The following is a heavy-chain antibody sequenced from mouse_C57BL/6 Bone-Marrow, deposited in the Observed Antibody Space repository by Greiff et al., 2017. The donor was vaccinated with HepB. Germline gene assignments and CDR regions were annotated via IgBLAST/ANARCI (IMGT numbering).Heavy chain of an antibody. J-gene: IGHJ1*03. CDR1: GFTFSSYA. CDR2: ISDGGSYT. Sequence: EVKLQESGGGLVKPGGSLKLSCAASGFTFSSYAMSWVRQTPEKRLEWVATISDGGSYTYYPDNVKGRFTISRDNAKNKLYLQMSQLKSEDTAMYYCARDDDYGSSYDDFDVWGTGTTVTVSS. V-gene: IGHV5-4*01. CDR3: ARDDDYGSSYDDFDV. D-gene: IGHD1-1*01.